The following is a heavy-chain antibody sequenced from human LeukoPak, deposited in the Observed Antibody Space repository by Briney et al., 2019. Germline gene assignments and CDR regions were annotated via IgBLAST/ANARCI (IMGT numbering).Heavy chain of an antibody. CDR2: IYSGGST. CDR1: GFTFSSYA. CDR3: ARAGVGATMGIFDY. V-gene: IGHV3-66*02. J-gene: IGHJ4*02. Sequence: GGSLRLSCAASGFTFSSYAMSWVRQAPGKGLEWVSVIYSGGSTYYADSVKGRFTISRDNSKNTLYLQTNSLRAEDTAVYYCARAGVGATMGIFDYWGQGTLVTVPS. D-gene: IGHD1-26*01.